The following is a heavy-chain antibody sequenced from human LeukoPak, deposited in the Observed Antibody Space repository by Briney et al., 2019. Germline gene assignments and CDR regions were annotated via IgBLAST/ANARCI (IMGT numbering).Heavy chain of an antibody. V-gene: IGHV1-69*04. Sequence: SVKVSCKASGGTFSSYAISWVRQAPGQGLEWMGRIIPILGIANYAQKFQGRVTITADKSTSTAYMELSSLRSEDTAVYYCARGRDHQLLSYWGQGTLVTVSS. CDR2: IIPILGIA. CDR3: ARGRDHQLLSY. J-gene: IGHJ4*02. CDR1: GGTFSSYA. D-gene: IGHD2-2*01.